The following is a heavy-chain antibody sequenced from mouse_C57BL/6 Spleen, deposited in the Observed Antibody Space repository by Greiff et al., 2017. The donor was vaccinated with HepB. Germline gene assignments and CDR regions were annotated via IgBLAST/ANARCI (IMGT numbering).Heavy chain of an antibody. CDR2: ISSGSSTI. CDR3: ARITTVVAEYFDV. CDR1: GFTFSDYG. Sequence: LVESGGGLVKPGGSLKLSCAASGFTFSDYGMHWVRQAPEKGLEWVAYISSGSSTIYYADTVKGRFTISRDNAKNTLFLQMTSLRSEDTAMYYCARITTVVAEYFDVWGTGTTVTVSS. V-gene: IGHV5-17*01. J-gene: IGHJ1*03. D-gene: IGHD1-1*01.